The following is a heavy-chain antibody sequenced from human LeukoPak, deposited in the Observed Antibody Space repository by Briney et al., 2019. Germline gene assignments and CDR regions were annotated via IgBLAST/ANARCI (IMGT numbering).Heavy chain of an antibody. J-gene: IGHJ4*02. CDR2: IYYSGDT. V-gene: IGHV4-39*07. CDR1: GGSISSGSYY. CDR3: AREERGYSSSWYTER. Sequence: SETLSLTCTVSGGSISSGSYYWGWIRQPPGEGLEWIGSIYYSGDTYYNPSLKSRVTMSVDTSKNQFSLKLSSVTAADTAVYYCAREERGYSSSWYTERWGQGTLVTVSS. D-gene: IGHD6-13*01.